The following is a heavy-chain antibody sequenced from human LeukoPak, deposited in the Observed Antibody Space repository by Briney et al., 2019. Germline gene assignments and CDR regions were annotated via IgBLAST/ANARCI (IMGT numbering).Heavy chain of an antibody. CDR2: IYHSGST. D-gene: IGHD3-9*01. CDR3: AREGLRYFDWLFSSFDY. V-gene: IGHV4-38-2*02. CDR1: GYSISSGYY. Sequence: SETLSLTCAVSGYSISSGYYWGWIRQPPGKGLEWIGSIYHSGSTYYNPSLKSRVTISVDTSKNQFSLKLSPVTAADTAVYYCAREGLRYFDWLFSSFDYWGQGTLVTVSS. J-gene: IGHJ4*02.